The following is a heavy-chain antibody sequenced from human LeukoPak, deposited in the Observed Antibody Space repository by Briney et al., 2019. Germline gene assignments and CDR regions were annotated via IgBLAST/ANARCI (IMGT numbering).Heavy chain of an antibody. V-gene: IGHV1-18*01. CDR1: GYTFTSYG. J-gene: IGHJ4*02. CDR2: IKTYNGDI. CDR3: ARGTSIAEAGTRGDY. D-gene: IGHD6-13*01. Sequence: ASVKVSCKASGYTFTSYGISWVRQAPGQGLEWMAWIKTYNGDINFAQKFQGRVTMTTDTSTSTAYMELRSLRSDDTAVYYCARGTSIAEAGTRGDYWGQGTLVTVSS.